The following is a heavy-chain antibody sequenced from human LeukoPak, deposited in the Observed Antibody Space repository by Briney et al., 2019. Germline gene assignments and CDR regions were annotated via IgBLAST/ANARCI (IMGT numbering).Heavy chain of an antibody. V-gene: IGHV3-21*01. CDR3: ARELVRGAWYFDL. J-gene: IGHJ2*01. CDR2: ISAGSSYL. CDR1: GFTFSSYR. D-gene: IGHD3-10*01. Sequence: GGSLRLSCAASGFTFSSYRLYWVRQAPGKGLEWVSSISAGSSYLSYADSVKGRFSISRDNAKNSLYLQMNSLRAEDTAVYYCARELVRGAWYFDLWGRGTLVTVSS.